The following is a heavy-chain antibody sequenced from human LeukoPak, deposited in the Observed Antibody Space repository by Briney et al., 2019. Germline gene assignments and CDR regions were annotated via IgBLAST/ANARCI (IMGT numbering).Heavy chain of an antibody. CDR3: ARALGGWDAFDI. Sequence: GRSLRLSCAASGFTFSSYGMHWVRQAPGKGLEWVAVIWYDGSNKYYADSVKGRFTISRDNSKNTLYLQMNSLRAEDTAVYYCARALGGWDAFDIWGQGTMVTVSS. V-gene: IGHV3-33*01. CDR1: GFTFSSYG. CDR2: IWYDGSNK. D-gene: IGHD1-26*01. J-gene: IGHJ3*02.